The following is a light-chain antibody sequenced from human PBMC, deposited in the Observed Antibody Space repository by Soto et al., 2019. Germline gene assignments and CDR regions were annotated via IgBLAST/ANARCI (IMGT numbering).Light chain of an antibody. CDR1: STDVGGYNY. CDR2: EVS. Sequence: QSALTQPASVSGSPGQSITISCSGSSTDVGGYNYVSWYQHLPDEAPKLLIYEVSNRPSGISTRFSGTKSSNTASLTISGLQAEDEADYYCFSYTSGNTRVFGTGTKVTAL. V-gene: IGLV2-14*01. CDR3: FSYTSGNTRV. J-gene: IGLJ1*01.